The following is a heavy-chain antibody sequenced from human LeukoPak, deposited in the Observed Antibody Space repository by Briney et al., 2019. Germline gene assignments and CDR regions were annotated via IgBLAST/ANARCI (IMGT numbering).Heavy chain of an antibody. CDR3: ARDERPPGYSSSSVDY. CDR1: GFTFSSYS. J-gene: IGHJ4*02. V-gene: IGHV3-21*01. D-gene: IGHD6-6*01. CDR2: ISSSSSYI. Sequence: GGSLRLSCAASGFTFSSYSMNWVRQAPGKGLEWVSSISSSSSYIYYADSVKGRFTISRDNAKNSLYLQMNSLRAEDTAVYYCARDERPPGYSSSSVDYWGQGTLVTVSS.